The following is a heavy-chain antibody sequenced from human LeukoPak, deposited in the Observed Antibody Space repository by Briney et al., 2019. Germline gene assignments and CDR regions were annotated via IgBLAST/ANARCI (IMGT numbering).Heavy chain of an antibody. V-gene: IGHV3-15*04. CDR1: GFTFNYAW. J-gene: IGHJ6*02. CDR3: TTDEDWNYARKDV. D-gene: IGHD1-7*01. CDR2: TVSEIGGGTT. Sequence: GGSLRLSCAASGFTFNYAWMSWVRQVPGKGLEWVGQTVSEIGGGTTDYAAPVKGRFTISRDDSRSTLYLQMNSLKIEDTAVYYCTTDEDWNYARKDVWGQGATVIVSS.